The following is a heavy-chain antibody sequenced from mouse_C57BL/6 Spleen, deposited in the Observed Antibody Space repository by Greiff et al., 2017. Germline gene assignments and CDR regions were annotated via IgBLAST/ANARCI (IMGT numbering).Heavy chain of an antibody. D-gene: IGHD1-1*01. V-gene: IGHV1-80*01. J-gene: IGHJ4*01. Sequence: QVQLKESGAELVKPGASVKISCKASGYAFSSYWMNWVKQRPGKGLEWIGQIYPGDGDTNYNGKFKGKATLTADKSSSTAYMQLSSLTSEDSAVYFCARGDGSSYYAMDYWGQGTSGTVSS. CDR3: ARGDGSSYYAMDY. CDR1: GYAFSSYW. CDR2: IYPGDGDT.